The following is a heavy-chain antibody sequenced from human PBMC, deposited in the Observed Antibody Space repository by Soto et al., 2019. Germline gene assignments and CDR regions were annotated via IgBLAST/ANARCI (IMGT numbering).Heavy chain of an antibody. V-gene: IGHV4-31*03. Sequence: QVQLQESGPGLVKPSQTLSLTCTVSGGSISSGGYYWSWIRQHPGKGLEGIGYIYYSGSTYYNPSLKSRVTISVDTSKNQFSLKLSSVTAADTAVYYCATTRVGVAGLQYPWYFDYWGQGTLVTVSS. D-gene: IGHD4-4*01. CDR3: ATTRVGVAGLQYPWYFDY. CDR1: GGSISSGGYY. J-gene: IGHJ4*02. CDR2: IYYSGST.